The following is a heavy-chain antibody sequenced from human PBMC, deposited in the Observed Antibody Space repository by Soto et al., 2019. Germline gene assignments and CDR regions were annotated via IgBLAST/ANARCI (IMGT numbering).Heavy chain of an antibody. CDR1: GFTFSSYG. CDR2: IWYDGGNK. V-gene: IGHV3-33*01. D-gene: IGHD2-21*02. J-gene: IGHJ6*02. CDR3: ARGPDDDGTAYGMDV. Sequence: GGSLRLSCAASGFTFSSYGMRWVRQAPGKGLEWVAVIWYDGGNKYYADSVKGRFAISRDNSKNTLYLQMNSLRAEDTAVYYCARGPDDDGTAYGMDVWGQGTTVTVSS.